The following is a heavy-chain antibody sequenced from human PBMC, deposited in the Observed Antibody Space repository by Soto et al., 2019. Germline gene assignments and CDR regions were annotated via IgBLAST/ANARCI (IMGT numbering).Heavy chain of an antibody. V-gene: IGHV1-69*13. J-gene: IGHJ4*02. CDR2: IIPIFGTA. CDR3: AISLNPRIKLWNY. CDR1: GGTFSSYA. Sequence: SVKVSCKASGGTFSSYAIGWVRQAPGQGLEWMGGIIPIFGTANYAQKFQGRVTITADESTSTAYMELSSLRSEDTAVYYCAISLNPRIKLWNYWGQGTLVTVS. D-gene: IGHD5-18*01.